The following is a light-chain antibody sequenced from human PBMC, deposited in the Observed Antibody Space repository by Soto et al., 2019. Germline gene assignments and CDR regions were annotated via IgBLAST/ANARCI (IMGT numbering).Light chain of an antibody. CDR2: DVS. V-gene: IGLV2-11*01. J-gene: IGLJ2*01. CDR3: CSHAGSYTWV. CDR1: SSDVGRYNY. Sequence: QSALTQPRSASGSPGQSVTISCTGTSSDVGRYNYVSWYQQHPGKAPKVMIYDVSKRPSGVPDRFSGSKSGNTASLTISGLQAEDEADYYCCSHAGSYTWVFGGGTKLTVL.